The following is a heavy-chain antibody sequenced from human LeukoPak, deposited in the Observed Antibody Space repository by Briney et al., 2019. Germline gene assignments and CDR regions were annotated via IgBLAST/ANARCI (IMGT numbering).Heavy chain of an antibody. Sequence: GRSLRLSCAVSGFTFSNYAMHWVRQAPRKGLEWVSVISASGDSTYYADSVKGRFTISRDNSKNTLYLQMNSLRVEDTAIYYCAKRWYLDYWGQGTLVTVSS. CDR1: GFTFSNYA. D-gene: IGHD5-24*01. CDR3: AKRWYLDY. CDR2: ISASGDST. J-gene: IGHJ4*02. V-gene: IGHV3-23*01.